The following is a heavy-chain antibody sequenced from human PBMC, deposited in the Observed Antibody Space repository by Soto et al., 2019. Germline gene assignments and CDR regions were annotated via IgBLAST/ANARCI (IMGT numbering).Heavy chain of an antibody. D-gene: IGHD2-15*01. J-gene: IGHJ6*02. CDR3: ARGCSGGSCYQPYYYGMDV. Sequence: SVKVYCKASGGTFSSYAISWVRQAPGQGLEWMGGIIPIFGTANYAQKFQGRVTITADESTSTAYMELSSLRSEDTAVYYCARGCSGGSCYQPYYYGMDVWGQGTTVTVSS. V-gene: IGHV1-69*13. CDR2: IIPIFGTA. CDR1: GGTFSSYA.